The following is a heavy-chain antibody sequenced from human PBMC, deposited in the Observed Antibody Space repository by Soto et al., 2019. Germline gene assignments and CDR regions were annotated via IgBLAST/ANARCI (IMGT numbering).Heavy chain of an antibody. CDR2: ISYDGTNK. CDR3: TKSGGGWNYALDY. D-gene: IGHD1-7*01. V-gene: IGHV3-30*18. CDR1: GFTFSNYA. J-gene: IGHJ4*02. Sequence: QVHLVESGGGVVQPGRSLRLSCAASGFTFSNYAMHWVRQAPGKGLQWVAVISYDGTNKYYADSAKDRFTISRDNSKNALYLQMYSLRLEDMAVYYCTKSGGGWNYALDYWGQGTLVTVSS.